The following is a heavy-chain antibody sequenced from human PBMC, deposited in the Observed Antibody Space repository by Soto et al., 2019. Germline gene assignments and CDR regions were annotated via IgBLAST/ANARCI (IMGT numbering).Heavy chain of an antibody. CDR2: IYYSGST. D-gene: IGHD4-17*01. V-gene: IGHV4-59*01. J-gene: IGHJ6*02. CDR3: ARDLHGDYGYYYYGMDV. CDR1: GGSISSYY. Sequence: TLSLTCTVSGGSISSYYWSWIRQPPGKGLEWIGYIYYSGSTNYNPSLKSRVTISVDTSKNQFSLKLSSVTAADTAVYYCARDLHGDYGYYYYGMDVWGQGTTVTVSS.